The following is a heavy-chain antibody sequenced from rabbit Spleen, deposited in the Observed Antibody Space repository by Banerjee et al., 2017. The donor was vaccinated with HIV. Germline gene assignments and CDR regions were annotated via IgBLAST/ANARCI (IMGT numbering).Heavy chain of an antibody. D-gene: IGHD1-1*01. CDR1: GFDFSRYG. Sequence: QQQLVESGGGLVQPGGSLKLSCKASGFDFSRYGVSWVRQAPGKGLESIACIYGGSGGSTWYASWAKGRFTISKTSSTTVTLQLTSLTAADTATYFCARDLTGVIGWNFKLWGQGTLVTVS. J-gene: IGHJ4*01. V-gene: IGHV1S45*01. CDR2: IYGGSGGST. CDR3: ARDLTGVIGWNFKL.